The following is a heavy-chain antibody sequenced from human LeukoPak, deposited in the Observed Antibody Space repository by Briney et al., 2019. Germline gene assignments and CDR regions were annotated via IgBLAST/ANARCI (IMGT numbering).Heavy chain of an antibody. D-gene: IGHD3-22*01. CDR2: IGLSGSPL. J-gene: IGHJ4*02. CDR3: ARKDFSSGSFSY. CDR1: GFTFSSYW. V-gene: IGHV3-48*04. Sequence: GGSLRLSCAASGFTFSSYWMSWVRQAPGKGLEWISYIGLSGSPLDYADSVKGRFTISRDNAKNSLYLDMNSLRAEDTAVYYCARKDFSSGSFSYWGQGTLVTVSS.